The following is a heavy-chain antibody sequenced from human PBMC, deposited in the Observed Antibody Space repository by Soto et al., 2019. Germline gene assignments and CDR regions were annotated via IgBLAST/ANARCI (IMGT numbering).Heavy chain of an antibody. D-gene: IGHD1-1*01. CDR1: GFTFSNYA. J-gene: IGHJ3*01. Sequence: PGGSLRLSCAASGFTFSNYAMSWVRQAPGKGLEWVSAISGNGGSTYYADSVKGRFTISRDNSKNTLYLQMNSLRAEDTAVYYCAPWHEREHAYDVWGQGTTVTVSS. CDR3: APWHEREHAYDV. V-gene: IGHV3-23*01. CDR2: ISGNGGST.